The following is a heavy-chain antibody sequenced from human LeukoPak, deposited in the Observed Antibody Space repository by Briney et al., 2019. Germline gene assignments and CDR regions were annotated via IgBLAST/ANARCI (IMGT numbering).Heavy chain of an antibody. J-gene: IGHJ4*02. CDR1: GFTFSSSS. Sequence: GGSLRLSCAASGFTFSSSSMNWVRQAPGKGLEWVSYISSSSSTIHYAESVKGRFTISRDNAKNSLYLQMNSLRDEDTAVYYCARELAHYFDSSGYSFWGQGTLVTVSS. CDR3: ARELAHYFDSSGYSF. CDR2: ISSSSSTI. D-gene: IGHD3-22*01. V-gene: IGHV3-48*02.